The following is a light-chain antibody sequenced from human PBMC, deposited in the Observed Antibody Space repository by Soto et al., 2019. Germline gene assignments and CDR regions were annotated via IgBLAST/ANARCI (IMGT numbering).Light chain of an antibody. CDR3: MQALQTPLT. CDR2: LGS. J-gene: IGKJ4*01. Sequence: DMVMTQSLLSLPVSPGKPASISCRSSRSLLHRNGNNHLDWYLQKPGQSPQLLIYLGSNRASGGPDRFSGSGSGTDFTLKISRVEAEDVGVHYCMQALQTPLTFGGGTKVEIK. V-gene: IGKV2-28*01. CDR1: RSLLHRNGNNH.